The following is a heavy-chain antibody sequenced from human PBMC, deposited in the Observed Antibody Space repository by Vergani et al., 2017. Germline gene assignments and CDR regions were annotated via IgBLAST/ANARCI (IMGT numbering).Heavy chain of an antibody. V-gene: IGHV3-33*01. CDR2: IWYDGSNK. CDR3: ARLKVERYFDWLPIDY. D-gene: IGHD3-9*01. CDR1: GFTFSSYG. J-gene: IGHJ4*02. Sequence: QVQLVESGGGVVQPGRSLRLSCAASGFTFSSYGMHWVRQAPGKGLEWVAVIWYDGSNKYYADSVKGRFTISRDNSKNTLYLQMNSLRAEDTAVYYCARLKVERYFDWLPIDYWGQGTLVTVS.